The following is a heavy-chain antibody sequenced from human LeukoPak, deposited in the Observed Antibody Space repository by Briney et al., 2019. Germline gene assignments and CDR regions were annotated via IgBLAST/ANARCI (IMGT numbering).Heavy chain of an antibody. Sequence: GGSLRLSCTASGFPFSNAWMNWVRQAPGKGLEWVGRIKSKTDGGTTDYAAPVKGRFTISRDDSENTVYLQMSSLQIEDTAVYYCITRANWDQGTLVTVSS. CDR2: IKSKTDGGTT. CDR3: ITRAN. V-gene: IGHV3-15*01. CDR1: GFPFSNAW. J-gene: IGHJ4*02.